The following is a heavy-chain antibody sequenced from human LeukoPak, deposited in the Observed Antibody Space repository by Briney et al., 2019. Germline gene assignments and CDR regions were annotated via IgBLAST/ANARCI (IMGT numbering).Heavy chain of an antibody. CDR1: GGSISSGSYY. J-gene: IGHJ4*02. CDR3: ARGARGYSYGYDGY. CDR2: IYTSGST. V-gene: IGHV4-61*02. D-gene: IGHD5-18*01. Sequence: SQTLSLTCTVSGGSISSGSYYWSWIRQPAGKGLEWIGRIYTSGSTNYNPSLKSRVTISVDTSKNQFSLKLSSVTAADTAVYYCARGARGYSYGYDGYWGQGTLVTVSS.